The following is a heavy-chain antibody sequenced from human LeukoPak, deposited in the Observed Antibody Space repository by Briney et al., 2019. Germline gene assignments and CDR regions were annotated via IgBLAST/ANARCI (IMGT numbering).Heavy chain of an antibody. V-gene: IGHV4-4*07. Sequence: SETLSLTCTVSGGSISSYYWSRIRQPAGKGLESIGRIYTSGSTNYNPSLKSRVTMSVDTSKNQFSLKLSSVTAADTAVYYCARVERPYGGIDYWGQGTLVTVFS. CDR3: ARVERPYGGIDY. D-gene: IGHD4-23*01. CDR1: GGSISSYY. CDR2: IYTSGST. J-gene: IGHJ4*02.